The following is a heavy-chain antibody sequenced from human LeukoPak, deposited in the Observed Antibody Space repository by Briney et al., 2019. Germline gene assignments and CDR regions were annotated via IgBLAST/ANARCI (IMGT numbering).Heavy chain of an antibody. J-gene: IGHJ6*02. CDR1: GFTFSNYW. CDR3: ARGNCGGDCYSVYGMDV. Sequence: GGSLRLSCAASGFTFSNYWMHWVRQAPGEALMWVSRIKSDGSSTTYADSVKGRFTISRDNAKNSLYLQMNSLRAEDTAVYYCARGNCGGDCYSVYGMDVWGQGTTVTVSS. V-gene: IGHV3-74*01. D-gene: IGHD2-21*02. CDR2: IKSDGSST.